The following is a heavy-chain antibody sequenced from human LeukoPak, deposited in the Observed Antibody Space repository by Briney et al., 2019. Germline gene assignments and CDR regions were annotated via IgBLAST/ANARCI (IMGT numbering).Heavy chain of an antibody. J-gene: IGHJ4*02. CDR1: GYSFTSYW. CDR2: IYPGDSDT. Sequence: GESLKISCKGSGYSFTSYWIGWVRLMPGKGLEWMGIIYPGDSDTRYSPSFQGQVTISADKSISTAYLQWSSLKASDTAMYYCASTYYYGSGSQPLYFDYWGQGTLVTVSS. D-gene: IGHD3-10*01. V-gene: IGHV5-51*01. CDR3: ASTYYYGSGSQPLYFDY.